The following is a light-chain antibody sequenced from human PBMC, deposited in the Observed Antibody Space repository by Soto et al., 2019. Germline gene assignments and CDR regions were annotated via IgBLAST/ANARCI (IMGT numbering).Light chain of an antibody. CDR3: QQYYSTPYT. V-gene: IGKV3-11*01. J-gene: IGKJ2*01. CDR2: DAS. CDR1: QSVSSY. Sequence: EIVLTQSPATLSLSPGERATLSCRASQSVSSYLAWYQQKPGQAPRLLIYDASNRATGIPARFSGSGSGTDFTLTISSLQAEDVAVYYCQQYYSTPYTFGQGTNLEIK.